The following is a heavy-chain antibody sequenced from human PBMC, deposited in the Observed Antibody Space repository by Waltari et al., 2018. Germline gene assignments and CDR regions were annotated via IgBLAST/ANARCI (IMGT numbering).Heavy chain of an antibody. CDR2: IYHSGSS. V-gene: IGHV4-38-2*01. Sequence: QVQLQESGPGLVKPSATLSLTCAVSGYSISSGYYWGWIRQPPGKGLEWSGSIYHSGSSYYNPSLKSRVTISVDTSKNQFSLKLSSVTAADTAVYYCARIIAAAGLNWFDPWGQGTLVTVSS. J-gene: IGHJ5*02. CDR3: ARIIAAAGLNWFDP. CDR1: GYSISSGYY. D-gene: IGHD6-13*01.